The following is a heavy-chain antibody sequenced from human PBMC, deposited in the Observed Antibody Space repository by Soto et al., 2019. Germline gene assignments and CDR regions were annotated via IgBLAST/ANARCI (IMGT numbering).Heavy chain of an antibody. V-gene: IGHV3-23*01. CDR3: AREPNSDYVAAFDG. Sequence: EVQLLESGEPGGSLRVSCVASGFTFSDYAMTWVRQAPGKGLEWVSSIRGSGVGTTYADSVRGRFTILRDNSKNTLYLQMNSLRAEDTAVYYCAREPNSDYVAAFDGWGQGTMVTVSS. D-gene: IGHD5-12*01. CDR1: GFTFSDYA. J-gene: IGHJ3*01. CDR2: IRGSGVGT.